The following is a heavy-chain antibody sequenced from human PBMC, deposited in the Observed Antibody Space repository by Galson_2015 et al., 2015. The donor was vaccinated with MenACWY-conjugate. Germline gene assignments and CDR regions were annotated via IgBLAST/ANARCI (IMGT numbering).Heavy chain of an antibody. CDR3: ARRSARSHFDY. D-gene: IGHD6-6*01. J-gene: IGHJ4*02. Sequence: QSGAEVKKPGESLKISCKTSGYSFVSYWIVWVRRLPGKGLELMGTIYPGDSDSRYSPPFQGQVTISADQSINTAYLQWTSLKSSDSAIYFCARRSARSHFDYWGQGTRVTVSS. CDR1: GYSFVSYW. V-gene: IGHV5-51*03. CDR2: IYPGDSDS.